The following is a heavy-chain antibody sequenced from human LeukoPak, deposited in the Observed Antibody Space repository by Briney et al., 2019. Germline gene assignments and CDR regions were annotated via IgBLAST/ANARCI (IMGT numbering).Heavy chain of an antibody. J-gene: IGHJ4*02. CDR2: IYYRGSA. D-gene: IGHD6-19*01. CDR1: GGSISSSSSYY. CDR3: ATDVSGGIAMAG. V-gene: IGHV4-39*07. Sequence: SETLSLTCTVSGGSISSSSSYYWGWIRQPPGKGLEWIGTIYYRGSAYYNPSLKSRVTISVDTSKNQFSLRLSFVTAADTAVYYCATDVSGGIAMAGWGQGTLVTVSS.